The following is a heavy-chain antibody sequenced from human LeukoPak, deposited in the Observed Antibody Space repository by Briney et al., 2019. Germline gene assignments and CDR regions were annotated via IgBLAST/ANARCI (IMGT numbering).Heavy chain of an antibody. CDR1: GGSISSGDYY. CDR3: ARVNFNPDY. V-gene: IGHV4-30-4*01. Sequence: SQTLSLTCTVSGGSISSGDYYWSWIRQPPGKGLEWIAYMYYSGSTYYNPSLKSRVTMSADTSKNQLSLKMSSVTAADTAVYYCARVNFNPDYWGQGTLVTVSS. J-gene: IGHJ4*02. D-gene: IGHD1-14*01. CDR2: MYYSGST.